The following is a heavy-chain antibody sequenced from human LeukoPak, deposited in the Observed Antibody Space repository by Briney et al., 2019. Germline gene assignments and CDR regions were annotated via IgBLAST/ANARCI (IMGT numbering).Heavy chain of an antibody. V-gene: IGHV1-2*02. CDR1: GYTFTDYY. J-gene: IGHJ4*02. CDR2: IYPNGGGT. D-gene: IGHD3-22*01. CDR3: ARRYHYDTSAYYYGFNH. Sequence: ASVKVSCKASGYTFTDYYMHWVRQAPGQRLEWMGWIYPNGGGTNYAQQFQGRVTMTRDTSFKTGYMELSSLRSDDTAVYYCARRYHYDTSAYYYGFNHWGQGTLVTVSS.